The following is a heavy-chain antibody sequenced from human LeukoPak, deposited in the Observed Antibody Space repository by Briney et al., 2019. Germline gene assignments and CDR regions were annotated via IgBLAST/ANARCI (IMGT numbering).Heavy chain of an antibody. CDR1: GGSISSSSYY. V-gene: IGHV4-31*03. CDR3: ARYYDSSGYSDY. J-gene: IGHJ4*02. CDR2: IYYSGST. Sequence: PSETLSLTCTVSGGSISSSSYYWGWIRQPPGKGLEWIGYIYYSGSTYYNPSLKSRVTISVDTSKNQFSLKLSSVTAADTAVYYCARYYDSSGYSDYWGQGTLVTVSS. D-gene: IGHD3-22*01.